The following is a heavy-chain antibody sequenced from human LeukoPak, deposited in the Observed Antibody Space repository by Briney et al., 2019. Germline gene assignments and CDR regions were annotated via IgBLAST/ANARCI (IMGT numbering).Heavy chain of an antibody. V-gene: IGHV1-2*02. CDR1: GYTFTGYY. CDR3: ASKGPKISSDWEYYYYYMDV. D-gene: IGHD3/OR15-3a*01. CDR2: INPNSGGT. Sequence: ASVKVSCKASGYTFTGYYMHWVRQAPGQGLEWMGWINPNSGGTNYAQKFQGRVTMTRDTSISTTYMELSRLRSDDTAVYYCASKGPKISSDWEYYYYYMDVWGKGATVTVSS. J-gene: IGHJ6*03.